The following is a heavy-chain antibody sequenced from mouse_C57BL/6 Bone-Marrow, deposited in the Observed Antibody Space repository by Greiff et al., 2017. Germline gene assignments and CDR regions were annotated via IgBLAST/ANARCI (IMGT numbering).Heavy chain of an antibody. CDR2: IDPENGDT. D-gene: IGHD3-2*02. V-gene: IGHV14-4*01. J-gene: IGHJ3*01. CDR1: GFNIKDDY. Sequence: VQLQQSGAELVRPGASVKLSCTASGFNIKDDYMHWVKQRPEQGLEWIGWIDPENGDTEYASKFQGKANITADTSSNTAYLQISRQKSEDTAVYYCTPDSSAFAYWGQGTLVTVSA. CDR3: TPDSSAFAY.